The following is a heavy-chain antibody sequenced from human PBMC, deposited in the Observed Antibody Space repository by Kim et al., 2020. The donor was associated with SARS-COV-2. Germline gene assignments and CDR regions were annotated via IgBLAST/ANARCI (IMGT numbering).Heavy chain of an antibody. Sequence: ASVKVSCKASGYSFTTSDINWVRQATGQGLEWMGWVNPDSGNTGYAQKFQGRVSMTRDTSTNTAYLDLSSLRPEDTAVYYCARRVDSYDSSAYYYWGQGTLVTVSS. J-gene: IGHJ4*02. CDR3: ARRVDSYDSSAYYY. CDR1: GYSFTTSD. CDR2: VNPDSGNT. V-gene: IGHV1-8*02. D-gene: IGHD3-22*01.